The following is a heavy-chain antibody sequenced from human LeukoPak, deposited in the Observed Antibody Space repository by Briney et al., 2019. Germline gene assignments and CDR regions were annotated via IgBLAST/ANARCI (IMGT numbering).Heavy chain of an antibody. CDR1: GGSISTYY. J-gene: IGHJ3*02. D-gene: IGHD1-26*01. CDR2: IYTSGST. CDR3: ARDLVGIVGPITSAFDI. Sequence: PSETLSLTCTVSGGSISTYYWSWIRQPAGKGLEWIGRIYTSGSTNYNPSLKSRVIMSVDTSKNQFSLKLSSVTAADTAVYYCARDLVGIVGPITSAFDIWGQGIMVIVSS. V-gene: IGHV4-4*07.